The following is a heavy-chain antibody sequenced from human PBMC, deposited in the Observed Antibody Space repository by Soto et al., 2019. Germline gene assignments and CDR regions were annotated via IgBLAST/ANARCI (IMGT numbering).Heavy chain of an antibody. CDR2: IYSGGST. V-gene: IGHV3-66*01. CDR1: EFIVSSNY. J-gene: IGHJ5*02. CDR3: MNRPRA. Sequence: EVQLVESGGGLVQPGGSLRLSCAASEFIVSSNYMSWVRQAPGKGLEWVSLIYSGGSTYYADSVKGRFTISRDNSNNTVYLQMNKLRADDTAVYYGMNRPRAWGQGTLVTVSS. D-gene: IGHD6-6*01.